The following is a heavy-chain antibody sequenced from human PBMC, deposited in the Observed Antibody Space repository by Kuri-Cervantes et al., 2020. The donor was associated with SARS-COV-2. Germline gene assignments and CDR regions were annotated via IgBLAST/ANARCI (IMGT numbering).Heavy chain of an antibody. CDR1: GGSLSGSY. CDR2: VNHNGGA. D-gene: IGHD4-23*01. J-gene: IGHJ6*04. Sequence: GSLRLSCAVYGGSLSGSYWSWIRQSPGKRLEWIGEVNHNGGANYNPSLRCRVTISVDTSKNQFSLKLSSVTAADTAVYYCARPGGFLDVWGKGTTVTVSS. V-gene: IGHV4-34*01. CDR3: ARPGGFLDV.